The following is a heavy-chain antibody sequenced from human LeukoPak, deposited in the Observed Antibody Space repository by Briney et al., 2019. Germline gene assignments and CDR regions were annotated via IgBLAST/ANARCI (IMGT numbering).Heavy chain of an antibody. CDR3: ARATEGYSYAYYFDY. V-gene: IGHV1-2*02. CDR1: GYTFTGYY. D-gene: IGHD5-18*01. Sequence: ASVKVSCKASGYTFTGYYMHWVRQAPGQGLEWMGWINPNSGGTNYAQKFQGRVTMTRDTSISTAYMELGRLRSDDTAVYYCARATEGYSYAYYFDYWGQGTLVTVSS. CDR2: INPNSGGT. J-gene: IGHJ4*02.